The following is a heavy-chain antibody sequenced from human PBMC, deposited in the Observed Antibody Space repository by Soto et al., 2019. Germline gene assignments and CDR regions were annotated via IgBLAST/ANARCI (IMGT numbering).Heavy chain of an antibody. CDR2: IIPILGIA. J-gene: IGHJ5*02. CDR3: ARDLAYYYGSGSYFPQYSWFDP. CDR1: GGTFSSYT. D-gene: IGHD3-10*01. V-gene: IGHV1-69*04. Sequence: ASVKVSCKASGGTFSSYTISWVRQAPGQGLEWMGRIIPILGIANYAQKFQGRVTITADKSTSTAYMELSSLRSEDTAVYYCARDLAYYYGSGSYFPQYSWFDPWGQGTLVTVSS.